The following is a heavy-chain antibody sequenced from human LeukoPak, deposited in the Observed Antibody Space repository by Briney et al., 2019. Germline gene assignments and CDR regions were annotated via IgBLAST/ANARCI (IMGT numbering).Heavy chain of an antibody. Sequence: PGGSLGLSCAASGFTFSSYGMSWVRRAPGKGLEWVSAISGSGGSTYYADSVKGRFTISRDNSKNTLYLQMNSLRAEDTAVYYCAREKYAAAGGSGEIDYWGQGTLVTVSS. D-gene: IGHD3-10*01. CDR1: GFTFSSYG. J-gene: IGHJ4*02. CDR2: ISGSGGST. CDR3: AREKYAAAGGSGEIDY. V-gene: IGHV3-23*01.